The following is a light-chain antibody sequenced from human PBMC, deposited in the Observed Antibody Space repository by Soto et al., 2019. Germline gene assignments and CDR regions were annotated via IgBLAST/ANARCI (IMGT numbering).Light chain of an antibody. Sequence: DIQMTQSPSTLSASVGDRVTITCRASQSISSWLAWYQQKPGKAPKLLIYKASSLESGVPSRFSGSGSGTEFTLTISSLPPDDFENYYCQQSFTFGPGTKVDIK. CDR2: KAS. J-gene: IGKJ3*01. CDR1: QSISSW. V-gene: IGKV1-5*03. CDR3: QQSFT.